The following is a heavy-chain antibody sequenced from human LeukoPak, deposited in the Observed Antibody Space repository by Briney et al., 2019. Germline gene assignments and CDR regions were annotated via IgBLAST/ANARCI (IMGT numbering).Heavy chain of an antibody. Sequence: EASVKVSCKASGFPFTDSYIHWVRQAPGQGLEWMGYINPRSGGTSSPQKFKGRVTLTADTINTAYMVLSSLISDDTAIYYCVREGSGLLTKNFDYWGQGTLVTVSS. CDR1: GFPFTDSY. CDR2: INPRSGGT. CDR3: VREGSGLLTKNFDY. J-gene: IGHJ4*02. D-gene: IGHD2-15*01. V-gene: IGHV1-2*02.